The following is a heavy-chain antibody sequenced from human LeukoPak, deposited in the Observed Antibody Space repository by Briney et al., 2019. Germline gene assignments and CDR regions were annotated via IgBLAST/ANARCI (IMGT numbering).Heavy chain of an antibody. CDR2: IYSGGST. CDR3: ARDLIRDYDILTGLFPYYYYGMGV. V-gene: IGHV3-66*01. D-gene: IGHD3-9*01. Sequence: GGSLRLSCAASGFTVSSNYMSWVRQAPGKGLEWVSVIYSGGSTYYADSVKGRFTISRDNSKNTLYLQMNSLRAEGTAVYYCARDLIRDYDILTGLFPYYYYGMGVWGQGTTVTVSS. CDR1: GFTVSSNY. J-gene: IGHJ6*02.